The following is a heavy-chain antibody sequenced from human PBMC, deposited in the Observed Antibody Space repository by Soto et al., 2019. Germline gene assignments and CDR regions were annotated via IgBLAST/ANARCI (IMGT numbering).Heavy chain of an antibody. D-gene: IGHD4-17*01. J-gene: IGHJ4*02. Sequence: QITLKESGPTLVKPTQTLTQTGTFSGFSLSTSGVGVGWIHQPPGKALEWLAVIYWDDTKHYSPSLKSRLTITKDTSKNQVVLTMTNMDPVDTATYYCAHKGYGDYPIDYWGQGTLVTVSS. CDR2: IYWDDTK. V-gene: IGHV2-5*02. CDR3: AHKGYGDYPIDY. CDR1: GFSLSTSGVG.